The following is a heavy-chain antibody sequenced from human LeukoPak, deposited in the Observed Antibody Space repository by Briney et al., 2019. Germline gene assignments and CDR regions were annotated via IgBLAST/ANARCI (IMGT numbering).Heavy chain of an antibody. CDR1: GFTFDDYA. D-gene: IGHD3-10*01. V-gene: IGHV3-21*01. Sequence: GGSLRLSCAASGFTFDDYAMHWVRQAPGKGLEWVSSISSSSSYIYYADSVKGRFTISRDNAKNSLYLQMNSLRAEDTAVYYCARDYGSGSYPPGYWGQGTLVTVSS. CDR3: ARDYGSGSYPPGY. CDR2: ISSSSSYI. J-gene: IGHJ4*02.